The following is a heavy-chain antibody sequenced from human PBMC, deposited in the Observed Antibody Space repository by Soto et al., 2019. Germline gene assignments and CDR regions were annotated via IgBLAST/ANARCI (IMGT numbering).Heavy chain of an antibody. V-gene: IGHV3-74*01. J-gene: IGHJ3*02. D-gene: IGHD3-3*01. CDR2: INSDGSST. CDR1: GFTFSSYW. CDR3: ARVGYYDFWSGYYEGDAFDI. Sequence: GGSPRLSCAASGFTFSSYWMHWVRQAPGKGLVWVSRINSDGSSTSYADSVKGRFTISRDNAKNTLYLQMNSLRAEDTAVYYCARVGYYDFWSGYYEGDAFDIWGQGTMVTVSS.